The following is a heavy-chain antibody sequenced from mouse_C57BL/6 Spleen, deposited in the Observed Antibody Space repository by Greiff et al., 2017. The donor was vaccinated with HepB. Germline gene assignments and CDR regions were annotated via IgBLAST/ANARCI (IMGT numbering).Heavy chain of an antibody. D-gene: IGHD3-2*02. CDR1: GYTFTSYW. Sequence: QVHVKQPGAELVKPGASVKLSCKASGYTFTSYWMHWVKQRPGQGLEWIGMIHPNSGSTNYNEKFKSKATLTVDKSSSTAYMQLSSLTSEDSAVYYCARGRDSSGYPFAYWGQGTLVTVSA. V-gene: IGHV1-64*01. CDR3: ARGRDSSGYPFAY. CDR2: IHPNSGST. J-gene: IGHJ3*01.